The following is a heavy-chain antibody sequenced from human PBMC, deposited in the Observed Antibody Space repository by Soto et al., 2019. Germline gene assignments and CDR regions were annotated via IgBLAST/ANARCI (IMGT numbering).Heavy chain of an antibody. V-gene: IGHV3-21*01. CDR2: ISSSSSYV. CDR3: ARGTAAAPWTWFDP. CDR1: GFTFSSYS. Sequence: KPGGSLRLSCAASGFTFSSYSMNWVRQAPGKGLEWVSSISSSSSYVYYADSVKGRFTISRDNAKNSLYLQMNSLRAEDTAVYYCARGTAAAPWTWFDPWGQGTLVTVSS. J-gene: IGHJ5*02. D-gene: IGHD6-13*01.